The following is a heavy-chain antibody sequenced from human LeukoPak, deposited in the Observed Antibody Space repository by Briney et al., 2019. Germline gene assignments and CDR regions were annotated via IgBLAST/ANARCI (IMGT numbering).Heavy chain of an antibody. CDR2: IFYRGST. CDR1: GGSISRSSSY. J-gene: IGHJ4*02. Sequence: PSETLSLTCIVSGGSISRSSSYWGWIRQPPGKGLEWIGNIFYRGSTNHNPSLKSRVTISVDTSKNQFTLRLRSVTAADTAVYYCARDGDCSGGSCYRGFDYWGQGTLVTVSS. CDR3: ARDGDCSGGSCYRGFDY. V-gene: IGHV4-39*06. D-gene: IGHD2-15*01.